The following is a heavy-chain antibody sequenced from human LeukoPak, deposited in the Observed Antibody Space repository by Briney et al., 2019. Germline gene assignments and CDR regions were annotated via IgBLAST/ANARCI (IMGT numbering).Heavy chain of an antibody. V-gene: IGHV4-4*02. Sequence: SETLSLTCAVSGDSISSNYFWSWVRQPPGKGLEWIGEIYHSGSTYYTLSLRSRVTISVDKSKNHFSLKMSSVTAADTAIYYCARVEAGRYFDLWGRGIVVIVSS. CDR2: IYHSGST. J-gene: IGHJ2*01. CDR1: GDSISSNYF. CDR3: ARVEAGRYFDL.